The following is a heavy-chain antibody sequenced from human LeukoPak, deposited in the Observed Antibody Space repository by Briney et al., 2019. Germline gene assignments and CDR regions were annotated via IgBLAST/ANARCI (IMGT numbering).Heavy chain of an antibody. V-gene: IGHV3-30*02. CDR2: IRYDGSNK. Sequence: GGSLRLSCAASGFTFSSYGMHWVRRAPGKGLEWVAFIRYDGSNKYYADSVKGRFTISRDNSKNTLYLQMNSLRAEDTAVYYCAKDHGSWFDPWGQGTLVTVSS. CDR3: AKDHGSWFDP. D-gene: IGHD1-26*01. J-gene: IGHJ5*02. CDR1: GFTFSSYG.